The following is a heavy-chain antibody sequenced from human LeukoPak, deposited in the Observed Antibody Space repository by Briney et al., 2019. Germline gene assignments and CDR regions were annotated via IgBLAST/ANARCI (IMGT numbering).Heavy chain of an antibody. CDR3: ARDSGFGDFESY. Sequence: GGSLRLSCAASGFTFSSYGMHWVRQAPGKGLEWVAFIRYDGSNKYYANSVKGRFTISRDNSKNTLYLQMNSLRAEDTAVYYCARDSGFGDFESYWGQGTLVTVSS. D-gene: IGHD3-10*01. V-gene: IGHV3-30*02. J-gene: IGHJ4*02. CDR2: IRYDGSNK. CDR1: GFTFSSYG.